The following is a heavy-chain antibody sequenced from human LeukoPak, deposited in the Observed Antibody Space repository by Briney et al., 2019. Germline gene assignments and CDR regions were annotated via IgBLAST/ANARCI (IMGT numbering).Heavy chain of an antibody. D-gene: IGHD2-8*02. CDR1: GFTFSSYA. V-gene: IGHV3-23*01. J-gene: IGHJ4*02. Sequence: PGGSLRLSCAASGFTFSSYAMTWVRQAPGKGLEWVSAVSGSGGSTYYADSVKGRFTISRDNSKNTLYLRMNSLRAEDTAVYYCAKGLVDYFDYWGQGTLVTVSS. CDR2: VSGSGGST. CDR3: AKGLVDYFDY.